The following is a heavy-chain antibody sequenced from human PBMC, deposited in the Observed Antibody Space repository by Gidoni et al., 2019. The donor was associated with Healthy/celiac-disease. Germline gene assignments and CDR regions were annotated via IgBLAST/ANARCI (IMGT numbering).Heavy chain of an antibody. J-gene: IGHJ4*02. Sequence: QVQLQQWGAGLLKPSETLSLTCAVYGGSFSGYYWSWIRQPPGKGLEWIGEINHSGSTNYNPSLKSRVTISVDTSRNQFSLKLSSVTAADTAAYYCARGQRWLQNDYWGQGTLVTVSS. CDR3: ARGQRWLQNDY. V-gene: IGHV4-34*01. CDR1: GGSFSGYY. D-gene: IGHD5-12*01. CDR2: INHSGST.